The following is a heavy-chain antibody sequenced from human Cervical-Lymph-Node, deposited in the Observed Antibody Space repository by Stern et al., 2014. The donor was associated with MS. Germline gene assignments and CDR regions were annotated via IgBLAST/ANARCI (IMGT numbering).Heavy chain of an antibody. CDR1: GYTFTGHN. D-gene: IGHD2-15*01. Sequence: VQLVESGAEVKKPGASVKVSCKASGYTFTGHNMHWVRQAPGQGLEWMGWINLNSGATNYAQKFQGWVTMTRDTYISSADMELNRLTSDDTAVYFCAREGCSGGTCYLDYWGQGTLVTVSS. CDR2: INLNSGAT. J-gene: IGHJ4*02. CDR3: AREGCSGGTCYLDY. V-gene: IGHV1-2*04.